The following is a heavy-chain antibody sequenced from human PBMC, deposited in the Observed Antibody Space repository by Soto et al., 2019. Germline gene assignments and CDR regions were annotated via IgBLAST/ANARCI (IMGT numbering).Heavy chain of an antibody. CDR1: GFSFDDYA. CDR3: ARGGSGALTSAAGTTNWFDP. Sequence: EVQLVESGGGVVQPGRSLRLSCAGSGFSFDDYAMYWVRQVPGAGLEWVADISWSSGNIAHADSVKGRFIISRDNDKSSLYLQMNSLRSDDTALYFCARGGSGALTSAAGTTNWFDPWGQGTLVIVSS. D-gene: IGHD6-13*01. J-gene: IGHJ5*02. CDR2: ISWSSGNI. V-gene: IGHV3-9*01.